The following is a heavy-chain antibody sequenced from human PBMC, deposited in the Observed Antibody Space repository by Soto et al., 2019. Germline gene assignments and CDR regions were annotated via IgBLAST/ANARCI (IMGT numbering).Heavy chain of an antibody. V-gene: IGHV4-34*01. D-gene: IGHD3-16*01. CDR2: INHSGST. CDR1: GGSFSGYY. J-gene: IGHJ4*02. Sequence: QVRLQQWGAGLLKPSETLSLTCAVYGGSFSGYYWSWIRQPPGKGLEWIGEINHSGSTNYNPSLKSRVTISVDTSKNQFSLKLSSVTAADTAVYYCARGRLSMGVNWGQGTLVTVSS. CDR3: ARGRLSMGVN.